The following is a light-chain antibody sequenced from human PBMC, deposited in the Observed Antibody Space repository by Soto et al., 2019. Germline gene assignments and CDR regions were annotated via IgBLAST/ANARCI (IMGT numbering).Light chain of an antibody. Sequence: GDRVTITCRASQTISSWLAWYQQKPGKAPTLLIYDASTLERGVPSRFSGTGSGTEFTLSIDSLQPDDFATYYCQQYHTSSITFGQGTRLDIK. CDR2: DAS. CDR3: QQYHTSSIT. J-gene: IGKJ5*01. V-gene: IGKV1-5*01. CDR1: QTISSW.